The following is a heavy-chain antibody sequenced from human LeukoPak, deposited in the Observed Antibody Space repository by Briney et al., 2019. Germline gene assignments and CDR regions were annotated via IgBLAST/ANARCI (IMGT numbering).Heavy chain of an antibody. D-gene: IGHD4-17*01. Sequence: PGRSLRLSCAASGFTFSSYGINWVRQAPGKGLEWVAVISYDGSNKYYADSVQGRFTISRDNSNNMVYLQMNSLRPEDTAVYYCAKGRQNYSDLDYWGQGTLVTVSS. CDR1: GFTFSSYG. V-gene: IGHV3-30*18. J-gene: IGHJ4*02. CDR2: ISYDGSNK. CDR3: AKGRQNYSDLDY.